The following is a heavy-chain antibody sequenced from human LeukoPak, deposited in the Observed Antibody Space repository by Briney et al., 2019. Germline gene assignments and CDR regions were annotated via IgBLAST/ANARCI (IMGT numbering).Heavy chain of an antibody. Sequence: GGSLRLSCAASGFTFSTYTMAWVRQAPGGGLEWVSGISDNGGRTYYADSVKGRFTISRDNSKNTLYLQMNSLRAEDTAVYYCARGSSTYIIVVVPAASDYWGQGTLVTVSS. V-gene: IGHV3-23*01. D-gene: IGHD2-2*01. CDR3: ARGSSTYIIVVVPAASDY. CDR2: ISDNGGRT. J-gene: IGHJ4*02. CDR1: GFTFSTYT.